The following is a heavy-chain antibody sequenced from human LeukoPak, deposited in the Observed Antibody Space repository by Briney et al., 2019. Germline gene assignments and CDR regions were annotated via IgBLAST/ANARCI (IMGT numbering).Heavy chain of an antibody. V-gene: IGHV3-7*01. CDR3: ATSYGDYGMDV. CDR1: GGSFSGYY. D-gene: IGHD4-17*01. Sequence: ETLSLTCAVYGGSFSGYYWSWIRQPPGKGLEWVASIRQDGSVKHYVDSVKGRFTISRENAKNSLYLQMNILRAEDTAVYYCATSYGDYGMDVWGQGTTVTVSS. CDR2: IRQDGSVK. J-gene: IGHJ6*02.